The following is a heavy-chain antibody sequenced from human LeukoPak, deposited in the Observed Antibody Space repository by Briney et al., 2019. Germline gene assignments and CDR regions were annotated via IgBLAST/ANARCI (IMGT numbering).Heavy chain of an antibody. D-gene: IGHD3-22*01. J-gene: IGHJ1*01. CDR1: GGSISGYY. CDR3: ARQVIVVVITKYFQH. CDR2: IYYNGIG. V-gene: IGHV4-59*01. Sequence: SETLSLTCTVSGGSISGYYWSWIRQPPGKGLEWIAYIYYNGIGNYNPSLKSRVIISVDSSKNQFSLKLTSVTAAGTAVYYCARQVIVVVITKYFQHWGQGTLVTVSS.